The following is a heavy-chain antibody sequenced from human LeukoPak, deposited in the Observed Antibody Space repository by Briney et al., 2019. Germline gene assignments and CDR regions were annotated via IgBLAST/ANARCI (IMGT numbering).Heavy chain of an antibody. CDR3: ARERTYQHIATGFYP. V-gene: IGHV1-2*02. D-gene: IGHD2-2*01. Sequence: PMASVKVSCKASGYTFTGYYMHWVRQAPGQGLEWMGWINPNSGGTNYAQKFQGRVTMTRDTSISTAYMELSRLRSDDTAVYYCARERTYQHIATGFYPWGQGTLVTVSS. J-gene: IGHJ5*02. CDR1: GYTFTGYY. CDR2: INPNSGGT.